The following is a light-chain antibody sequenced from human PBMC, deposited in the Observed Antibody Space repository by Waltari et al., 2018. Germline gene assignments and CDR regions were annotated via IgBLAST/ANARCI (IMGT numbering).Light chain of an antibody. Sequence: ETVLTQSPGTLSLFPGEKATLSCRASQSVSNNYLAWYQQKPGQAPRLLIYGASTRATSIPARFSGSGSGTDFTLAISRLEPEDFAVYYCQQYGGSPWTFGRGTKVEIK. CDR1: QSVSNNY. CDR2: GAS. V-gene: IGKV3-20*01. J-gene: IGKJ1*01. CDR3: QQYGGSPWT.